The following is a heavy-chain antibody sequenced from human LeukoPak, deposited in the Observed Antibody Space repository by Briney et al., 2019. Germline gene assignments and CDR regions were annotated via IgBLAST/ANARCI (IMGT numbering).Heavy chain of an antibody. V-gene: IGHV4-4*02. CDR3: ARVAQGGWFRYYSYYMDV. J-gene: IGHJ6*03. D-gene: IGHD6-19*01. CDR1: GGSISSSNW. CDR2: INHSGST. Sequence: SGTLSLTCAVSGGSISSSNWWSWVRQPPGKGLEWIGEINHSGSTNYNPSLKSRVTISVDTSKNQFSLKLSSVTAADTAIYYCARVAQGGWFRYYSYYMDVWGKGTTVTVSS.